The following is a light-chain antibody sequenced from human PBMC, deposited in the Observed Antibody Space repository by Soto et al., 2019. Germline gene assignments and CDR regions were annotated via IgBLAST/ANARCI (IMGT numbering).Light chain of an antibody. CDR3: TSYAGGNNV. J-gene: IGLJ1*01. CDR2: EVN. V-gene: IGLV2-8*01. CDR1: SRDVGGYNY. Sequence: QSALTQPPSASGSPGQSVTISCTGTSRDVGGYNYVSWYQQHPDKVPKLIIYEVNKRPSGVPDRFSGSKSGNTASLTVSGLQAEDEADYYCTSYAGGNNVFGTGTKLTVL.